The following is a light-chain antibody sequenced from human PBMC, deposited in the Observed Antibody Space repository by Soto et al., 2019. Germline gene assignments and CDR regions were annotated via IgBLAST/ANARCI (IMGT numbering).Light chain of an antibody. CDR2: AAS. V-gene: IGKV1-39*01. J-gene: IGKJ2*01. CDR1: QSISSF. CDR3: QQSYSTPYT. Sequence: DIQMTQSPSSLSASVGDRVTITCRASQSISSFLNWYQQKPGKAPKLLIYAASSLQSGVPSRFSGSGSGTDFTLTISSLQSEDVATYYCQQSYSTPYTFCHGTPLEIK.